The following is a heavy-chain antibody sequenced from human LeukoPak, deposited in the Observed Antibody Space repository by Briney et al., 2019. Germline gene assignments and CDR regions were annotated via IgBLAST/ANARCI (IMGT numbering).Heavy chain of an antibody. Sequence: EASVKVSCKASGYIFTGQFIHWVRQAPGQGLEWMAMYNPNSGDTTFSQRFQDRVTMTRDTSVNTAFMELSRLTSDDTAVYYCARGGPRGNGFDYWGRGTLVSVSS. V-gene: IGHV1-2*02. D-gene: IGHD6-25*01. J-gene: IGHJ4*02. CDR1: GYIFTGQF. CDR2: YNPNSGDT. CDR3: ARGGPRGNGFDY.